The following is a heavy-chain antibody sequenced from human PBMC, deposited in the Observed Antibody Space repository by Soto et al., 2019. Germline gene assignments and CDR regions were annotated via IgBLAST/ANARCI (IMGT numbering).Heavy chain of an antibody. J-gene: IGHJ4*02. CDR2: IIPMFDTP. CDR1: GGTFSSDS. CDR3: ARSGGLDRDFNY. D-gene: IGHD2-15*01. Sequence: QVQLVQSGAEVKKPGSSVKVSCKASGGTFSSDSFSWVRQAPRQGLEWMGGIIPMFDTPIYAQKFQDRVTITADESTSTAYMQLSSPRSGDTAVYYCARSGGLDRDFNYWGQGSLVTVSS. V-gene: IGHV1-69*12.